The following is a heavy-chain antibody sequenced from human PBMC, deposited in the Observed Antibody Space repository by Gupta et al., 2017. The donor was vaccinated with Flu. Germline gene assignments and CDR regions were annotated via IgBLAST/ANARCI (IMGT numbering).Heavy chain of an antibody. V-gene: IGHV3-33*01. CDR2: MWYDGSNK. J-gene: IGHJ6*04. Sequence: QARGKGVEWVAVMWYDGSNKYYADSVKGRFTMSRDNSKNTLYLQMNSLRAEDTAVYYCARDPIADRPVKMDVWGKGTTVTVSS. CDR3: ARDPIADRPVKMDV. D-gene: IGHD6-6*01.